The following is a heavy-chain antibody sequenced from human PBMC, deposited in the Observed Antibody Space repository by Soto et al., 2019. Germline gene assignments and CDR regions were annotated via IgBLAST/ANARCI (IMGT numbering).Heavy chain of an antibody. CDR3: ARDSISTIFGVVTAFDAFDI. Sequence: GGSLRLSCAASGFTFSNYWMSWVRQAPGKGLEWVANIKQDGSEKYYVDSVKGRFTISRDNAKNSLYLQMNSLTAEDTAAYYCARDSISTIFGVVTAFDAFDIWGQGTMVTVSS. J-gene: IGHJ3*02. V-gene: IGHV3-7*04. CDR1: GFTFSNYW. D-gene: IGHD3-3*01. CDR2: IKQDGSEK.